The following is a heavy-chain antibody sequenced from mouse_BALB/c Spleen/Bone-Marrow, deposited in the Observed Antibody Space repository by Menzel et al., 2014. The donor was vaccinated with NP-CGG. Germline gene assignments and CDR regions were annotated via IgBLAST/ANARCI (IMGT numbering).Heavy chain of an antibody. CDR1: GFDIKDTY. CDR3: ARNGSDGAWFAH. V-gene: IGHV14-3*02. J-gene: IGHJ3*01. D-gene: IGHD1-1*02. Sequence: EVKLVESGAELVKPGASVKLSCTASGFDIKDTYMHWVKQRPEQGLEWLGRIDPANGNTKYDPKFQGKATITAATSSNTGCLQLSSLTAEDAGVYYCARNGSDGAWFAHWGRGTLVTVSA. CDR2: IDPANGNT.